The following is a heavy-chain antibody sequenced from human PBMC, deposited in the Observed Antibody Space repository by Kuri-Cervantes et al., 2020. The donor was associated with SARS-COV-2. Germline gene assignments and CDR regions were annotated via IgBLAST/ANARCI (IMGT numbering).Heavy chain of an antibody. CDR1: GYTFTGYY. CDR3: ARDRVIGQQLVLYPTRPAYYYYGMDV. CDR2: INPNSGGT. D-gene: IGHD6-13*01. V-gene: IGHV1-2*02. Sequence: ASVKVSCKASGYTFTGYYVHWVRQAPGQGLEWMGWINPNSGGTNYAQKLQGRVTMTTDTSTSTAYMELRSLRSDDTAVYYCARDRVIGQQLVLYPTRPAYYYYGMDVWGQGTTVTVSS. J-gene: IGHJ6*02.